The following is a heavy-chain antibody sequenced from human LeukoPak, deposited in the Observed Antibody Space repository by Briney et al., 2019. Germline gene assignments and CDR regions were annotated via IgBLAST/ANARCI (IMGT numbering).Heavy chain of an antibody. D-gene: IGHD4-17*01. Sequence: PGRSLGLSCAASGFTFSHYAMHWVRQAPGKGLEWVAIIAYDGNNIYYADSVKGRFTISRDNSKNTLYLQMNSLRGDDTAVYYCVREIYGDQPNWDQGTLVTVSS. CDR3: VREIYGDQPN. CDR1: GFTFSHYA. V-gene: IGHV3-30*04. CDR2: IAYDGNNI. J-gene: IGHJ4*02.